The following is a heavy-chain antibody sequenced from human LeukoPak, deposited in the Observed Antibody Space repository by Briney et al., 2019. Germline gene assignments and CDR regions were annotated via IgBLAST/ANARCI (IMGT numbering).Heavy chain of an antibody. CDR3: ASFQGSSSPFDY. Sequence: SVKVSCKASGGTFSSYAISWVRQAPGQGLEWMGRIIPIFGTANYAQKFQGRVTITTDESTSTAYMELSSLRSEDTAVYYCASFQGSSSPFDYWGQGTLVTVS. D-gene: IGHD6-13*01. J-gene: IGHJ4*02. CDR2: IIPIFGTA. V-gene: IGHV1-69*05. CDR1: GGTFSSYA.